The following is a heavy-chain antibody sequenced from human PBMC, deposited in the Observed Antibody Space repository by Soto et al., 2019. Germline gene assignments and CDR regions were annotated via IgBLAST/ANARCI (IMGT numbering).Heavy chain of an antibody. CDR1: GYTFTSYY. V-gene: IGHV1-46*01. J-gene: IGHJ6*02. Sequence: GASVKVSCKASGYTFTSYYMHWVRQAPGQGLEWMGIINPSGGSTSYAQKFQGRVTMTRDTSTSTVYMELSSLRSGDTAVYYCARDRGNLWGYYYYGMDVWGQGTTVTVS. CDR3: ARDRGNLWGYYYYGMDV. CDR2: INPSGGST. D-gene: IGHD2-15*01.